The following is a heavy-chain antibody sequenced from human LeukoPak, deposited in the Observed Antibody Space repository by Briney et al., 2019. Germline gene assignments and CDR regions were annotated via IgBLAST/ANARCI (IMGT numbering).Heavy chain of an antibody. J-gene: IGHJ5*02. CDR2: IYYSGST. CDR1: GGSISSGGYY. CDR3: ARDHAAASGWWFDP. Sequence: PSQTLSLTCTVSGGSISSGGYYWSWIRQHPGKGLEWIGYIYYSGSTHYDPSLKSRVTISVDTSKNQFSLKLSSVTAADTAVYYCARDHAAASGWWFDPWGQGTLVTVSS. D-gene: IGHD1-1*01. V-gene: IGHV4-31*03.